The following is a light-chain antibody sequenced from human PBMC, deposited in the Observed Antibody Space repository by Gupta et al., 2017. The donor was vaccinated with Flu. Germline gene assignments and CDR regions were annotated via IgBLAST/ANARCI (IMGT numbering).Light chain of an antibody. Sequence: QSALTQPPSVSGSPGQSVPISCTGTSSDVGSSNRVSWYQQPPGTAPKLMIYEVSNRPSGVPDRFSGSKSGNTASLTISGLHAEDEADYYCSSYTSSSTYVFGTGTKVTVL. CDR3: SSYTSSSTYV. J-gene: IGLJ1*01. CDR1: SSDVGSSNR. CDR2: EVS. V-gene: IGLV2-18*02.